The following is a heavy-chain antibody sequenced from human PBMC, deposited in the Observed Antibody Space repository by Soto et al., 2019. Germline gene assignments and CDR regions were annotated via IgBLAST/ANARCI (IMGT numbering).Heavy chain of an antibody. CDR3: ATAGSVDTAMVRYYYYGMDV. V-gene: IGHV4-39*01. CDR1: GGSISSCSYY. J-gene: IGHJ6*02. Sequence: PSETLSLTCTVSGGSISSCSYYWGWIRQPPGKGLEWIGSIYSSGSTYYNPSLKSRVTISLDTSKNQFSLKLSSVTAADTAVYYCATAGSVDTAMVRYYYYGMDVWGQGTTVTVSS. CDR2: IYSSGST. D-gene: IGHD5-18*01.